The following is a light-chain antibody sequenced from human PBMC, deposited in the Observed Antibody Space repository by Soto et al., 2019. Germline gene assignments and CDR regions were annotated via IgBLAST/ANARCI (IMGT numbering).Light chain of an antibody. Sequence: DIVMTQSPDSLAVSLGERATINCRSSQSVLYSSSNKNYLAWYQQKPGQPPKLLIYWASTRESGVPDRFSGSGSGTYFTLTISSLQAEDVAVYYCQHYCSSPWTFGQGTKVEIK. CDR2: WAS. J-gene: IGKJ1*01. CDR1: QSVLYSSSNKNY. CDR3: QHYCSSPWT. V-gene: IGKV4-1*01.